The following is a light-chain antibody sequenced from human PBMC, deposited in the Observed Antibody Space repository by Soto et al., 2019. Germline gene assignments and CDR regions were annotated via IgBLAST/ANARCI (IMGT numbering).Light chain of an antibody. CDR2: DVS. J-gene: IGKJ5*01. Sequence: EVILTQSPGTLSLSPGDRATLSCRASQSVSSYLAWYQQKPGQAPRLLIYDVSNRATGIPARFSGSGSGTDFTLTISRLEPEDFAVYYCQQYGSSPITFGQGTRLEIK. CDR3: QQYGSSPIT. CDR1: QSVSSY. V-gene: IGKV3-20*01.